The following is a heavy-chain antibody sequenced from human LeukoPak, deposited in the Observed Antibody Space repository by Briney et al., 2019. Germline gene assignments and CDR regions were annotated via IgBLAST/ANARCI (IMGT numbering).Heavy chain of an antibody. J-gene: IGHJ4*02. Sequence: ETLSLTCTVSGGSISSSSYYWGWLRQPPGKGLEWIGSIYYSGSTYYNPSLKSRVTISVDTSKNQFSLKLSSVTAADTAVYYCARPRANDFWSGYEFDYWGQGTLVTVSS. V-gene: IGHV4-39*01. CDR3: ARPRANDFWSGYEFDY. CDR1: GGSISSSSYY. CDR2: IYYSGST. D-gene: IGHD3-3*01.